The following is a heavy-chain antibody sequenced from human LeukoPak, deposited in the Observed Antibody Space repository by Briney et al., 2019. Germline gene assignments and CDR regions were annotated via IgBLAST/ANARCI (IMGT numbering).Heavy chain of an antibody. D-gene: IGHD3-22*01. Sequence: SVKVSCKASGGTFSSYAISWVRQAPGQGLEWMGGIIPIFGTANYAQKFQGRVTITADESTSTAYMELSSLRSEDTAVYYCASPYDSSGYYYGYWGQGTQVTVSS. V-gene: IGHV1-69*01. J-gene: IGHJ4*02. CDR1: GGTFSSYA. CDR3: ASPYDSSGYYYGY. CDR2: IIPIFGTA.